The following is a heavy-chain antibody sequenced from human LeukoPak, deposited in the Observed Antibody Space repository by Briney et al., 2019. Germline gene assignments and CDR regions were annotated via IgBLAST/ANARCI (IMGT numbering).Heavy chain of an antibody. CDR2: ISSSSSYI. D-gene: IGHD5-12*01. CDR3: ARVLGYSGYDLVDY. J-gene: IGHJ4*02. CDR1: GFTFSSRS. Sequence: GGSLRLSCAASGFTFSSRSMNWVRQALGKGLEWVSSISSSSSYIYYADSVKGRFTISRDNAKNSLYLQMNSLRAEDTAVYYCARVLGYSGYDLVDYWGQGTLVTVSS. V-gene: IGHV3-21*01.